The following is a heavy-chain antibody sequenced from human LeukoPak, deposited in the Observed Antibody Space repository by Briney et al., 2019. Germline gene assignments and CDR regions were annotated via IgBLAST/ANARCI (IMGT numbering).Heavy chain of an antibody. CDR3: ARDRYYYDTSGPPLDI. Sequence: PSETLSLTCTFSGGSVSSYYWSWLRQPAGKGLEWLGRIYTSGSTNYNPSLKSRVTISVDTSKNQFSLRLSSVTAADTAVYYCARDRYYYDTSGPPLDIWGQGTMVTVSS. J-gene: IGHJ3*02. CDR2: IYTSGST. CDR1: GGSVSSYY. D-gene: IGHD3-22*01. V-gene: IGHV4-4*07.